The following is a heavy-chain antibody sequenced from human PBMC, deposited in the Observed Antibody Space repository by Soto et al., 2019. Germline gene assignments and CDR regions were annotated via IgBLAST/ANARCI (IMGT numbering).Heavy chain of an antibody. CDR3: EKDRLAGNSVY. CDR1: GFTFNNYA. V-gene: IGHV3-23*01. CDR2: ISATGGST. Sequence: GGSLRLSCAASGFTFNNYAMNWVRQAPGKGLEWVATISATGGSTYYADSVKGRFTISRDNSKNTLYLQMNGLRVEDTAVYYYEKDRLAGNSVYWGGGPQVTVS. J-gene: IGHJ4*01.